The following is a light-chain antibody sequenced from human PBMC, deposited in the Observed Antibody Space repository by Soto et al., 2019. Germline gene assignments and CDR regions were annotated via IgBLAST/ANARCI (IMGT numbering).Light chain of an antibody. CDR2: AAP. V-gene: IGKV1-39*01. Sequence: DIQMNQSPSSLWASVGDTLTITCGASQSIRSYFNWYQQKPGKAPKPLIYAAPSLQSGVPSRYIGSGSGTDFALTITSLKAADFATHYCQQYYISTTFRPGPQVDTK. J-gene: IGKJ1*01. CDR1: QSIRSY. CDR3: QQYYISTT.